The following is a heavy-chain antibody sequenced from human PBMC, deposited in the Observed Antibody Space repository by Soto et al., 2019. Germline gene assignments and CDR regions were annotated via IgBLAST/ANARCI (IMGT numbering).Heavy chain of an antibody. CDR1: GGSINSGGYY. CDR2: IYYSGST. Sequence: ASETLSLTCTVSGGSINSGGYYWNWIRQHPGKGLEWVGYIYYSGSTYYNPSLKSRVTISVDTSKNQFSLKLSSVTAADTAVYYCAREPLTWGQGTLVTVSS. V-gene: IGHV4-31*03. J-gene: IGHJ4*02. CDR3: AREPLT.